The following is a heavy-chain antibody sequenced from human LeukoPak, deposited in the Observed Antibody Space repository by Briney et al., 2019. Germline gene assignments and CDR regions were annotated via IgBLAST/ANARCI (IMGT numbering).Heavy chain of an antibody. CDR3: ASGINDYSNY. V-gene: IGHV3-30-3*01. J-gene: IGHJ4*02. D-gene: IGHD4-11*01. Sequence: GRSLRLSCAASGFTFSSYAMHWVRQAPGKGLEGVAVISYDGSNKYYADSVKGRFTISRDNSKNTLYLQMNSLRAEDTAVYYCASGINDYSNYWGQGTLVTVSS. CDR2: ISYDGSNK. CDR1: GFTFSSYA.